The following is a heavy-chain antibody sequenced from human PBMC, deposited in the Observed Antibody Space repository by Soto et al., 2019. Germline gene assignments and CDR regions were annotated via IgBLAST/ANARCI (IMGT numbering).Heavy chain of an antibody. Sequence: ASVKVSCKASGYTFTSYAMHWVRQAPGQRLEWMGWINAGNGNTKYSQKFQGRVTITRDTSASTAYMELSSLRSEDTAVYYCARDDILTGYPFDYWGQGTLVTVSS. D-gene: IGHD3-9*01. CDR3: ARDDILTGYPFDY. J-gene: IGHJ4*02. V-gene: IGHV1-3*01. CDR2: INAGNGNT. CDR1: GYTFTSYA.